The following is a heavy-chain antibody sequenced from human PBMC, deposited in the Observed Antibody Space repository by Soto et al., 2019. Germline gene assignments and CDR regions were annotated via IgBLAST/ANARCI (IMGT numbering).Heavy chain of an antibody. V-gene: IGHV3-33*01. Sequence: GGSLRLSCAASGFTFSSYGMHWVRQAPGKGLEWVAVIWYDGSIKYYADSVKGRFTISRDNAKNSFFLQMNSLRAEDTAVYYCAREADILNWFDPWGQGTLVTVSS. J-gene: IGHJ5*02. CDR1: GFTFSSYG. CDR3: AREADILNWFDP. D-gene: IGHD3-9*01. CDR2: IWYDGSIK.